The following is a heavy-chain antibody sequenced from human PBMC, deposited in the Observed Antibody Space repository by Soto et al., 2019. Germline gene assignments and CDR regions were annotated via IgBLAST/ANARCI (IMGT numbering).Heavy chain of an antibody. D-gene: IGHD3-3*01. CDR3: ARDPDRFLSAGGAAFDI. CDR1: GDSVSSNSAA. J-gene: IGHJ3*02. CDR2: TYYRSKWYN. V-gene: IGHV6-1*01. Sequence: PSQTLSLTCAISGDSVSSNSAAWNWIRQSPSRGLEWLGRTYYRSKWYNDYAVSVKSRITINPDTSKNQFSLQLNSVTPEDTAVYYCARDPDRFLSAGGAAFDIWGKGTMVTVSS.